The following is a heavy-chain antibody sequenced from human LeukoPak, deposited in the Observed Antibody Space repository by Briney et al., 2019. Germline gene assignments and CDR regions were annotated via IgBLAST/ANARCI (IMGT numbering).Heavy chain of an antibody. J-gene: IGHJ6*02. CDR1: GFTFSDHY. CDR2: AYSDGNT. CDR3: ARLFGSGWPGYFYYAMDV. V-gene: IGHV3-66*04. Sequence: PGGSLRLSCAASGFTFSDHYMDWVRQAPGKGLEWVSVAYSDGNTYYAGSVKGRFTISRDNSKNTLFLQMNSLRAEDTAVYYCARLFGSGWPGYFYYAMDVWGQGTTVAVSS. D-gene: IGHD6-19*01.